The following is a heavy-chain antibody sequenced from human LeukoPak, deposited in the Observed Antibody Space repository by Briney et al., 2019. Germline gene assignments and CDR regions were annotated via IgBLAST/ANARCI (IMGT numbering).Heavy chain of an antibody. CDR3: ARSGLSRFGF. CDR1: GFTFSSYG. Sequence: GGSLRLSCAASGFTFSSYGMHWVRQAPGKGLEWVAFIRYDGSNKYYADSVKGRFTISRDNSKNTLYLQMNNLRAEDTAVYYCARSGLSRFGFWGQGTLVTVSS. J-gene: IGHJ4*02. CDR2: IRYDGSNK. D-gene: IGHD2/OR15-2a*01. V-gene: IGHV3-30*02.